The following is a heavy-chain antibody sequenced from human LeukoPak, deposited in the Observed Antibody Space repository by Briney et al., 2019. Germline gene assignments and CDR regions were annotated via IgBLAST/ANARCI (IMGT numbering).Heavy chain of an antibody. J-gene: IGHJ3*02. V-gene: IGHV4-34*01. CDR1: GGSFSGYY. CDR2: INHSGST. Sequence: SETLSLTCAVYGGSFSGYYWSWIRQPPGKGLEWIGEINHSGSTNYNPSLKSRVTISVDTSKNQFSLKLSPVTAADTAVYYCARRAQTEGVIMTDAFDIWGQGTMVTVSS. CDR3: ARRAQTEGVIMTDAFDI. D-gene: IGHD3-10*01.